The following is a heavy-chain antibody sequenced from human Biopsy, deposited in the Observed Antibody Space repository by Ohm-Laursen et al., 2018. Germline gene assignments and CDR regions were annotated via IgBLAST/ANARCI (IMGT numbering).Heavy chain of an antibody. CDR1: GGSIINNY. Sequence: GTLSLTCTVSGGSIINNYWSWIRQPAGKGLEWIGHTYKGGNTNHNPSLKSRVSMSVDTSKNQLSLTLRSVTAADTAVYYCARDLPSSYYYAMDVWGQGTTVTVSS. J-gene: IGHJ6*02. V-gene: IGHV4-4*07. CDR3: ARDLPSSYYYAMDV. CDR2: TYKGGNT.